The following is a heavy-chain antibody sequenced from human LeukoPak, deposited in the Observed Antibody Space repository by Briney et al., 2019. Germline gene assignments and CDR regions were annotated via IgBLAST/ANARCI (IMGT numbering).Heavy chain of an antibody. CDR2: MYTSGST. J-gene: IGHJ5*02. V-gene: IGHV4-61*02. CDR1: GGSITSGSYY. Sequence: SETLSLTCTVSGGSITSGSYYWSWIRQPAGKGLEWIGRMYTSGSTNYNPSLKSRVTISVDTSKNQFSLKLSSVTAADTAVYYCARGIYWFDPWGQGTLVTVSS. CDR3: ARGIYWFDP.